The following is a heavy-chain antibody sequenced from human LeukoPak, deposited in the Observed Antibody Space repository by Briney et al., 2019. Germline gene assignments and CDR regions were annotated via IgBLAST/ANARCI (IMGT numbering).Heavy chain of an antibody. Sequence: GGSLRLSCAASGFTFSSYWMSWVRQAPGKGLEWVANIKQDGSEKYYVDPVKGRFTISRDNAKNSLYLQMNSLRAEDTAVYYCARETVVAATLWFDPWGQGTLVTVSS. J-gene: IGHJ5*02. CDR2: IKQDGSEK. CDR1: GFTFSSYW. CDR3: ARETVVAATLWFDP. V-gene: IGHV3-7*01. D-gene: IGHD2-15*01.